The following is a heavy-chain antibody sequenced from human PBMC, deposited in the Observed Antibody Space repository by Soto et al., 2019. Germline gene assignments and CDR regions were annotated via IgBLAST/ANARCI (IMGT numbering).Heavy chain of an antibody. CDR1: GFTFSSFW. J-gene: IGHJ4*02. V-gene: IGHV3-7*04. CDR3: AREGWSTGRYYFDN. D-gene: IGHD6-19*01. Sequence: GSLRLSCADSGFTFSSFWMSWVRQAPGKGLEWVANIKQDGSEKYYVDSVKGRFTISRDNAKNSLYLQLNSLRAEDTAVYYCAREGWSTGRYYFDNWGQGTLVTVSS. CDR2: IKQDGSEK.